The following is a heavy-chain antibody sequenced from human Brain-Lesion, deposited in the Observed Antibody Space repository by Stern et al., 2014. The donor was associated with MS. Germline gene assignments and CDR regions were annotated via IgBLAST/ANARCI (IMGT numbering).Heavy chain of an antibody. D-gene: IGHD3-16*01. Sequence: EVQLLESGGGLVQPGGSLRLSCAASGFNFSSYWMHWVRQFPEKGLFWVSQINRDGSDTSYADSVKGRFSISRDNIRNMLYLRMTSLRAEDTAVYYCARGVGDYWGQGAGVTVSS. V-gene: IGHV3-74*02. CDR2: INRDGSDT. J-gene: IGHJ4*02. CDR1: GFNFSSYW. CDR3: ARGVGDY.